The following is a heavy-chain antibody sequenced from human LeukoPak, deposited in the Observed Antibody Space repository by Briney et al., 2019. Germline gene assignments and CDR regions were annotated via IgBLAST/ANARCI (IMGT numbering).Heavy chain of an antibody. CDR3: ARDQTAYIVVVPAATNWFDP. CDR1: GFTFSSYA. V-gene: IGHV3-30-3*01. D-gene: IGHD2-2*01. Sequence: GRSLRLSCAASGFTFSSYAMHWVRKAPGKGLEWVAVISYDGSNKYYADSVKGLFTISRDNPKNTLYLQVNSLRAEDTAVYYCARDQTAYIVVVPAATNWFDPWGQGTLVTVSS. J-gene: IGHJ5*02. CDR2: ISYDGSNK.